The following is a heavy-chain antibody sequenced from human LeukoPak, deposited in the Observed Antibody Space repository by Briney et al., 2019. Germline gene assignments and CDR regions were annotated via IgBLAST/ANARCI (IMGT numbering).Heavy chain of an antibody. CDR2: ILYTGST. D-gene: IGHD1-14*01. Sequence: SETLSLTCTVSGDSISSATYYWGWIRQPPGRGLEWLGNILYTGSTYYNPSLGSRVTISADTSKNQFSLKLYSLTAADTAVYYCARLLYTETARGICDRWGQGTLVTVSS. V-gene: IGHV4-39*01. CDR3: ARLLYTETARGICDR. J-gene: IGHJ5*02. CDR1: GDSISSATYY.